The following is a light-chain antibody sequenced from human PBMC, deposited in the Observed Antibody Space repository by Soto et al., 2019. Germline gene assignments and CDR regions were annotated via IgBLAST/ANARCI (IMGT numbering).Light chain of an antibody. J-gene: IGLJ2*01. V-gene: IGLV2-11*01. Sequence: QSVLTQPRSVSGSPGQSVTISCTGTSSDFGAFHSVSWYRQHPGKAPKLMIYDVSRRPSGVPDRFSGSHSGHTASLTISGLQAEDEADYYCCSYAGTYTWVFGGGTKLTVL. CDR2: DVS. CDR3: CSYAGTYTWV. CDR1: SSDFGAFHS.